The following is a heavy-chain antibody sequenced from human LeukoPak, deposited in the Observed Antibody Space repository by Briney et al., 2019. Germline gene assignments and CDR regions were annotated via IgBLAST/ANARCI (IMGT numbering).Heavy chain of an antibody. J-gene: IGHJ4*02. D-gene: IGHD2-15*01. CDR1: GYTFTSYD. V-gene: IGHV1-8*01. CDR3: ARGAPGSYCSGGSCPYFDY. CDR2: VNPNSGHT. Sequence: ASVKVSCKASGYTFTSYDINWVRQATGQGLEWMGWVNPNSGHTGYAQKFQGRVTMTRNTSITTAYMELSSLTSEDTAVYYRARGAPGSYCSGGSCPYFDYWGQGTLVSVSS.